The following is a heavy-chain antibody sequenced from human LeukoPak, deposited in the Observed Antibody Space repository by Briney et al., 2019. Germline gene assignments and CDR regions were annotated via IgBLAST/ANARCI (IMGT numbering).Heavy chain of an antibody. CDR3: AKVGPRAFDI. V-gene: IGHV4-34*01. Sequence: SETLSLTCAVYGGSFSGYYWSWIRQPPGKGLEWIGEINHSGSTNYNPSLKSRVTISVDTSKNQFSLKLSSVTAADTAVYYCAKVGPRAFDIWGQGTMVTVSS. CDR1: GGSFSGYY. CDR2: INHSGST. J-gene: IGHJ3*02.